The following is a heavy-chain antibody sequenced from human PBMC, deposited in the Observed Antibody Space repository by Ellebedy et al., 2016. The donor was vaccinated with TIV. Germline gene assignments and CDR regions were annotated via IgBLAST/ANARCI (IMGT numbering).Heavy chain of an antibody. CDR3: ARDLSSGTYLNPLDS. CDR2: IWSDENNK. J-gene: IGHJ4*02. Sequence: GGSLRLSCVASGFPFSIFGIHWVRQAPGKGLEWVAGIWSDENNKYYADSVKGRFTISRVNSKNTVYLQMNSLRAEDTAVYYCARDLSSGTYLNPLDSWGQGTLVSVSS. CDR1: GFPFSIFG. V-gene: IGHV3-33*01. D-gene: IGHD3-10*01.